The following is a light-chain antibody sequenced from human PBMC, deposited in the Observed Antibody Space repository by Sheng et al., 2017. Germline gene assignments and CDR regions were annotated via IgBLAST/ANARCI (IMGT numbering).Light chain of an antibody. V-gene: IGKV1-39*01. J-gene: IGKJ2*01. CDR1: QSITRY. CDR2: AAS. CDR3: QQYNGYPYT. Sequence: DIQMTQSPSSLSASVGDRVTITCRASQSITRYLNWYQRKPGKAPKLLIYAASSLQSGVPSRFSGSGSGTEFTLTISSLQPDDFATYYCQQYNGYPYTFGRG.